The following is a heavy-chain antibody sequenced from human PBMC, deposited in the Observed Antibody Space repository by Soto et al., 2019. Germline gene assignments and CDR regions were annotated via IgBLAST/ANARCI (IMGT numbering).Heavy chain of an antibody. CDR1: GFTFSSYA. V-gene: IGHV3-23*01. CDR2: ISGSGGST. D-gene: IGHD2-15*01. Sequence: PGGSLRLSCAASGFTFSSYAMSWVRQAPGKGLEWVSTISGSGGSTYYADFVKGRFTISRDNSKNTLYLQMNSLRADDTAVYYCAKGSGGSRSYNWFDPWGQGTLVTVSS. J-gene: IGHJ5*02. CDR3: AKGSGGSRSYNWFDP.